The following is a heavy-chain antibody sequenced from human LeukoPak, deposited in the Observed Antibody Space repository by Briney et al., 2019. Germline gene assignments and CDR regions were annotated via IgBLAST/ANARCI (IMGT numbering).Heavy chain of an antibody. Sequence: GAPVKVSCKASGYTFTSYYMHWVRRAPGQGLEWMGIINPSGGDTSYAQKFQGRLTMTRDTSTNTVYMELTSLRSEDTAVYYCAREVMDNLRFDYWGQGTLVTVSS. CDR3: AREVMDNLRFDY. D-gene: IGHD1-14*01. J-gene: IGHJ4*02. CDR2: INPSGGDT. CDR1: GYTFTSYY. V-gene: IGHV1-46*01.